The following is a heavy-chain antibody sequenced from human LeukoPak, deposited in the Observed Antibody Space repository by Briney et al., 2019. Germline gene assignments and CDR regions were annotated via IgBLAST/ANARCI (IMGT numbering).Heavy chain of an antibody. J-gene: IGHJ4*02. CDR2: INPSGGST. Sequence: ASVKVSCKASGYSFTSNYIHWVRQAPGQGLEWMGIINPSGGSTSYAQKFQGRVTMTRDTSTSTVYMELSSLRSEDTAVYYCARAYYYDSSGYYFDYWGQGTLVTVSS. CDR3: ARAYYYDSSGYYFDY. D-gene: IGHD3-22*01. V-gene: IGHV1-46*01. CDR1: GYSFTSNY.